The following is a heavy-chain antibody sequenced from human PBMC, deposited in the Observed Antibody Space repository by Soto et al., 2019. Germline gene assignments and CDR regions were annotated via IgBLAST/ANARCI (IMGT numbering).Heavy chain of an antibody. D-gene: IGHD3-10*01. Sequence: EVQLLESGGGLVQPGGSLRLSCAASGFKFSNYAMSWVRQAPGKGPEWVSFITSSGNGTYYADSVKGRFTISRDNSKNTLYVQMNNRRAEDTAIYYFAKRFFGSGSPPGAFDVWGPGTMVTVSS. J-gene: IGHJ3*01. CDR3: AKRFFGSGSPPGAFDV. V-gene: IGHV3-23*05. CDR2: ITSSGNGT. CDR1: GFKFSNYA.